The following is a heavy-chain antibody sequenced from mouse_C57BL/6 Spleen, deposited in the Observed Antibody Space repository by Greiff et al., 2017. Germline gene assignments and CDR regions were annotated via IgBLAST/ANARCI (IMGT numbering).Heavy chain of an antibody. CDR2: INPNNGGT. Sequence: VQLKQSGPELVKPGASVKISCKASGYTFTDYYMNWVKQSHGKSLEWIGDINPNNGGTSYNQKFKGKATLTVDKSSSTAYMELRSLTSEDSAVYYCARHYYGSSYYFDVWGTGTTVTVSS. D-gene: IGHD1-1*01. V-gene: IGHV1-26*01. CDR1: GYTFTDYY. J-gene: IGHJ1*03. CDR3: ARHYYGSSYYFDV.